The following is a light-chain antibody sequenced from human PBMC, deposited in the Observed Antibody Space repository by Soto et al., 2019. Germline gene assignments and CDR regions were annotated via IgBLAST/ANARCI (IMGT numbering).Light chain of an antibody. CDR1: QSISSY. J-gene: IGKJ5*01. Sequence: DIQMTPSPSTLSASVVDRVTITCRASQSISSYLNWYQQKPGKAPKLLIYAASSLQSGVPSRFSGSGSGTDFTLTISSLQPEDFATYYCQQSYSTPHTFGQGTRLEIK. CDR2: AAS. V-gene: IGKV1-39*01. CDR3: QQSYSTPHT.